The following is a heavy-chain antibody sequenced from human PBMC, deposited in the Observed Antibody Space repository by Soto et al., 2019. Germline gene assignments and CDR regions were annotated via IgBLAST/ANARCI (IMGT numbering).Heavy chain of an antibody. V-gene: IGHV3-30-3*01. CDR3: ATYDSSAYKRPFDY. CDR1: GFTFSNSA. Sequence: PGGSLRLSCAASGFTFSNSAMHWVRQAPGKGLESVAVISYAGTNPYYSDFVKGRFTISRDNSKNTLYLQMNSLRPEDTAVYYCATYDSSAYKRPFDYWGQGALVTVSS. J-gene: IGHJ4*02. CDR2: ISYAGTNP. D-gene: IGHD3-22*01.